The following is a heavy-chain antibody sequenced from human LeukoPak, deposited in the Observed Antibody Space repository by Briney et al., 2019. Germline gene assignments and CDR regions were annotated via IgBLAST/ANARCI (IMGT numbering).Heavy chain of an antibody. Sequence: SETLSLTCTVSGGSISSSSYYWGWIRQPPGKGLEWIGSIYYSGSTYYNPSLKSRVTISVDTSKNQFSLKLSSVTAADTAVYYCARDPSDSSGYYGDYYYYYYYMDVRGQGTMVTVSS. CDR2: IYYSGST. J-gene: IGHJ6*03. V-gene: IGHV4-39*07. D-gene: IGHD3-22*01. CDR1: GGSISSSSYY. CDR3: ARDPSDSSGYYGDYYYYYYYMDV.